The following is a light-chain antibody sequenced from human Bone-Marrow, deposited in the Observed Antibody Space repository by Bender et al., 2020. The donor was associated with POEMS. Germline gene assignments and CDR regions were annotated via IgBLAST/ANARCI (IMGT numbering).Light chain of an antibody. J-gene: IGLJ1*01. CDR1: SSDIGGYSY. CDR3: SSYTSTHTCV. Sequence: QSALTQPPSASGSPGQSITVSCTGTSSDIGGYSYVSWYQLHPGKAPKLIIHDVSNRPSGVSTRFSASKSGDTASLTISGLQADDEAEYYCSSYTSTHTCVFGSGTKVTVL. V-gene: IGLV2-14*03. CDR2: DVS.